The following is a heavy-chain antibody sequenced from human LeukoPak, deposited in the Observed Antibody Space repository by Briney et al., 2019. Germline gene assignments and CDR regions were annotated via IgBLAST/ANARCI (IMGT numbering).Heavy chain of an antibody. CDR3: AKVPVIVGATHFDY. CDR2: ISGSGGST. J-gene: IGHJ4*02. V-gene: IGHV3-23*01. Sequence: GGSLRLSCAASGFTFSSYAMSWVRQAPGKGLEWVSAISGSGGSTYYADSVKGRFTVSRDNSKNTLYLQMNSLRAEDTAVYYCAKVPVIVGATHFDYWGQGTLVTISS. CDR1: GFTFSSYA. D-gene: IGHD1-26*01.